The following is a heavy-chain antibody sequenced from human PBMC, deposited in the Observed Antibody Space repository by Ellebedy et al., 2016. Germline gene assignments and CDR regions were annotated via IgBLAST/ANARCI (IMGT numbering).Heavy chain of an antibody. D-gene: IGHD1-14*01. V-gene: IGHV4-39*07. Sequence: SETLSLTXTVSGGSISSGSYYWSWIRQPPGKGLEWIGEINHSGSTNYNPSLKSRVTISVDTSKNQFSLKLSSVTAADTAVYYCARGRRITTPPNWYFDLWGRGTLVTVSS. J-gene: IGHJ2*01. CDR3: ARGRRITTPPNWYFDL. CDR2: INHSGST. CDR1: GGSISSGSYY.